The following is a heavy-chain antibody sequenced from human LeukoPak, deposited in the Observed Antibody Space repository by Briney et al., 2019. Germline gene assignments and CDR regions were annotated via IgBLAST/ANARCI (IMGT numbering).Heavy chain of an antibody. CDR2: IYYTGST. Sequence: PSETLSLTCTVSGGSISSSSYYWGLIRQSPGKGLEWVGSIYYTGSTYYNPSLKSRGTISLDTTKNQFSLKLSSVTAADTAVYYCTSGRHSGYYQDWGQGTLVTVSS. CDR3: TSGRHSGYYQD. CDR1: GGSISSSSYY. D-gene: IGHD3-22*01. J-gene: IGHJ4*02. V-gene: IGHV4-39*07.